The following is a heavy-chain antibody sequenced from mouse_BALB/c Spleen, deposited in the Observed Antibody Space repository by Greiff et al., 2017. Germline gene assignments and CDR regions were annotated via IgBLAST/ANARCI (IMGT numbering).Heavy chain of an antibody. V-gene: IGHV1S81*02. Sequence: QVQLQQPGAELVKPGASVKLSCKASGYTFTSYWMHWVKQRPGQGLEWIGEINPSNGRTNYNEKFKSKATLTVDKSSSTAYMQLSSLTSEDSAVYYCTWGGNSGDYWGQGTTLTVSS. CDR2: INPSNGRT. CDR1: GYTFTSYW. CDR3: TWGGNSGDY. J-gene: IGHJ2*01. D-gene: IGHD2-1*01.